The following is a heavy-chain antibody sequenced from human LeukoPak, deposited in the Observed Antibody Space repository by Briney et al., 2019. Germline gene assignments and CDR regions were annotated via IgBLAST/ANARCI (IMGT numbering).Heavy chain of an antibody. CDR1: GGSLSSGGSY. V-gene: IGHV4-31*03. J-gene: IGHJ4*02. CDR2: IYYSGST. D-gene: IGHD2-15*01. Sequence: PSETLSLTCTVSGGSLSSGGSYWGWIRQHPGKGLEWIGYIYYSGSTYYNPSLKSRVTISVDTSKNQFSLKLSSVTAADTAVYYCARSATSWDYFDYWGQGTLVTVSS. CDR3: ARSATSWDYFDY.